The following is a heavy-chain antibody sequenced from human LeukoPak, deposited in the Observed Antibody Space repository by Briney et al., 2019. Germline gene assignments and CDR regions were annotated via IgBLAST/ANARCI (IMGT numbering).Heavy chain of an antibody. V-gene: IGHV4-59*07. CDR1: GGSISSYY. CDR2: VYDRART. Sequence: KRSDTLSLTCTVSGGSISSYYWSWIRKPPGKGLEWMRYVYDRARTQCGPDPKCRVSISVDTSNCQCSLKPSSVTAADTAVYYCERGQQQLSGWGEGTLVTVSS. J-gene: IGHJ4*02. D-gene: IGHD6-13*01. CDR3: ERGQQQLSG.